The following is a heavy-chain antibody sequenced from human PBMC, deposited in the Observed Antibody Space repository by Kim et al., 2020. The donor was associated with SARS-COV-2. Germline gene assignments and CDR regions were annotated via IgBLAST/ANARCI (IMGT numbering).Heavy chain of an antibody. D-gene: IGHD4-4*01. J-gene: IGHJ5*02. CDR2: IIPIFGTA. V-gene: IGHV1-69*13. Sequence: SVKVSCKASGGTFSSYAISWVRQAPGQGLEWMGGIIPIFGTANYAQKFQGRVAITADESTSTAYMELSSLRSEDTAVYYCARGGPDSIIQLANWFDPWGQGTLVTVSS. CDR1: GGTFSSYA. CDR3: ARGGPDSIIQLANWFDP.